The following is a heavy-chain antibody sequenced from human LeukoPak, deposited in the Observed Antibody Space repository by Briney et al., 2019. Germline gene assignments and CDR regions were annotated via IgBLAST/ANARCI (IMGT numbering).Heavy chain of an antibody. D-gene: IGHD6-13*01. J-gene: IGHJ3*02. CDR2: ITSTSSYI. Sequence: GGSLRLSCAASGFIFSSYTMNWVRQAPGKGLEWVSSITSTSSYIYYSDSVRGRFTISRDNAKNSLYLQMNSLRAEDTALYYCARVGQQLVRDAFDIWGRGTMVTVSS. CDR1: GFIFSSYT. V-gene: IGHV3-21*01. CDR3: ARVGQQLVRDAFDI.